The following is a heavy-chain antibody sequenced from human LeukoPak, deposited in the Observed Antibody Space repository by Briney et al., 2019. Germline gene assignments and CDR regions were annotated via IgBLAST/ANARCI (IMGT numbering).Heavy chain of an antibody. CDR3: ARDTKYAFDN. Sequence: GGSLRLSCAASGFTVSSNYMSWVRQAPGKGLEWISYIGISSGNTKYADSVKGRFTISGDKAKNSVYLQMNSLRVEDTAVYYCARDTKYAFDNWGQGTLVTVSS. CDR1: GFTVSSNY. CDR2: IGISSGNT. V-gene: IGHV3-11*06. D-gene: IGHD2-2*01. J-gene: IGHJ4*02.